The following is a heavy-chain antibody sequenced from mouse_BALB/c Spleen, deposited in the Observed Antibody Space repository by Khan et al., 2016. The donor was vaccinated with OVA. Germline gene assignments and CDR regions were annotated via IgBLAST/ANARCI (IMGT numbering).Heavy chain of an antibody. CDR3: ARNREPDYFDY. CDR1: GFSLTSYA. V-gene: IGHV2-9*02. CDR2: IWDGGST. J-gene: IGHJ2*01. Sequence: VELVESGPGLVAPSQSLSITCTVTGFSLTSYAIHWIRQPPGKGLEWLGVIWDGGSTNYNSALMSRLSISKDNSKSQVFLKMNSLQTNDTAIYYCARNREPDYFDYWGQGTTLTVSS.